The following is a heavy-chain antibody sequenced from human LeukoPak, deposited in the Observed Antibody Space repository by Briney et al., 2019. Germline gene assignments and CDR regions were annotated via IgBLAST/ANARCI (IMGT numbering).Heavy chain of an antibody. Sequence: PSETLSLTCTVSGGSISSGDYYWSWIRQPPGKGLEWIGYIYYSGSTYYNPSLKSRVTISVDTSKNQFSLKLSSVTAADTAVYYCARALNDYGDYLDYWGQGTLVTVSS. CDR1: GGSISSGDYY. CDR3: ARALNDYGDYLDY. V-gene: IGHV4-30-4*02. D-gene: IGHD4-17*01. J-gene: IGHJ4*02. CDR2: IYYSGST.